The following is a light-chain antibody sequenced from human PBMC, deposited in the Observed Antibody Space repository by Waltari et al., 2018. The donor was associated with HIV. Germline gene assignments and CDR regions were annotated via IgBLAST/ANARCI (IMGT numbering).Light chain of an antibody. Sequence: QSVLTQPPSASGTPGQRVTISCSGSSSNIGSKYVYWYQQLPGTDPKLLIYRNNQRPSGVPGRFSGSTSGASASLAISELRSEDEADDYCAAWNDSLLFGGGTKLTVL. CDR3: AAWNDSLL. J-gene: IGLJ2*01. CDR2: RNN. CDR1: SSNIGSKY. V-gene: IGLV1-47*01.